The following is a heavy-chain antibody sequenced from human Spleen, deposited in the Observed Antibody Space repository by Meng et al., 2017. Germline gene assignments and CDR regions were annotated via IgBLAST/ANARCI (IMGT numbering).Heavy chain of an antibody. CDR1: CGAIRSNGYN. Sequence: VHLQESGPGLVKPSQTLSLICTFSCGAIRSNGYNWNWNRRHPGKGLEWIGYIYHSGSTYYNPSLKSRVTISVDTSKNQFSLKVSSVTAADTAVYYCARGPTTVAHDFDYWGQGTLVTVSS. V-gene: IGHV4-31*03. CDR3: ARGPTTVAHDFDY. D-gene: IGHD4-11*01. J-gene: IGHJ4*02. CDR2: IYHSGST.